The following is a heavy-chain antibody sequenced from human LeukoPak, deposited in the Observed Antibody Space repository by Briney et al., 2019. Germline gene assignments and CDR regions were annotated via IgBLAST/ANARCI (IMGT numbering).Heavy chain of an antibody. CDR2: ISSSSSTI. J-gene: IGHJ4*02. CDR3: ASYSGSYLGFDY. Sequence: GGSLRLSCAASGFTFSSYSMNWVRQAPCKGLECVSYISSSSSTIYYADSVKGRFTISRDNAKNSLYLQMNSLRAEDTAVYYCASYSGSYLGFDYWGQGTLVTVSS. D-gene: IGHD1-26*01. CDR1: GFTFSSYS. V-gene: IGHV3-48*04.